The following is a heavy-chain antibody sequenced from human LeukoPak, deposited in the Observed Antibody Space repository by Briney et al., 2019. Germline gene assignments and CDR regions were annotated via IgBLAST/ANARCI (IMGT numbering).Heavy chain of an antibody. J-gene: IGHJ4*02. D-gene: IGHD6-19*01. V-gene: IGHV3-30*02. CDR1: GFTFSSYG. CDR2: IRYDGSNK. Sequence: GGCLRLSCAASGFTFSSYGMHWVRPAPGKGLGWVAFIRYDGSNKYYADSVKGRFTISRDNSKNTLHLEMNSLGAEDTAEYYCGKEYAVACSLWGQGTLVTVSS. CDR3: GKEYAVACSL.